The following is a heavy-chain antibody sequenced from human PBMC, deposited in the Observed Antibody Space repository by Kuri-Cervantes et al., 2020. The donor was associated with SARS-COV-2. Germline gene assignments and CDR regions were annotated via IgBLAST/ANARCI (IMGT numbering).Heavy chain of an antibody. Sequence: GESLKISCAASGFTFSSYGMHWVRQAPGKGLEWVAVIWYDGSNKYYADSVKGRFTISRDNSKNTLYLQMNSLRAEDTAVYYCAKNDWEQPDAFDIWGQGTMVTVSS. CDR3: AKNDWEQPDAFDI. J-gene: IGHJ3*02. CDR1: GFTFSSYG. D-gene: IGHD1-26*01. CDR2: IWYDGSNK. V-gene: IGHV3-33*06.